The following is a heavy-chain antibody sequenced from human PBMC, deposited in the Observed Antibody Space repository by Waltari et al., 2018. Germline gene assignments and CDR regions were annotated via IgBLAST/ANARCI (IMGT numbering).Heavy chain of an antibody. CDR2: IRGAGDSP. Sequence: EVQLLESGGGLVQPGGSLRLSCAASGFTFSGSAMTWVRQAPGKGLQWVSAIRGAGDSPHYADSVKGRFTISRDNTKSTLYLQMNSLRAEDTAVYYCAKGQGPSSGSYISWGQGTLVTVS. CDR1: GFTFSGSA. D-gene: IGHD1-26*01. J-gene: IGHJ4*02. CDR3: AKGQGPSSGSYIS. V-gene: IGHV3-23*01.